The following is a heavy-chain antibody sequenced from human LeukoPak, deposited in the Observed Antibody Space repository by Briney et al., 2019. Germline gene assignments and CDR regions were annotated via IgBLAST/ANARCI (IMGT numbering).Heavy chain of an antibody. Sequence: PGGSLRLSCAASGFTFSSYSMNWVRQAPGKGLEWVSYISSSSSTIYYADSVKGRFTISRDNAKNSLYLQMNSLRAEDTAVYYCAKDGEFYGVDVWGQGTTVTVSS. CDR2: ISSSSSTI. V-gene: IGHV3-48*01. CDR1: GFTFSSYS. CDR3: AKDGEFYGVDV. J-gene: IGHJ6*02. D-gene: IGHD3-10*01.